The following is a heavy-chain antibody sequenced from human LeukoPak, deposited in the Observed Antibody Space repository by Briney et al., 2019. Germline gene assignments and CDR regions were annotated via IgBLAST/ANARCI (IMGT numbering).Heavy chain of an antibody. J-gene: IGHJ5*02. Sequence: KPSETLSLTCAVYGGSFSGYYWSWIRQPPGKGLEWIGEINHSGSTNYYPSLKSRVTISVDTSKNQFSLKLSSVTAADTAVYYCARVGSSPNWFDPWGQGTLVTVSS. CDR1: GGSFSGYY. V-gene: IGHV4-34*01. CDR2: INHSGST. D-gene: IGHD6-13*01. CDR3: ARVGSSPNWFDP.